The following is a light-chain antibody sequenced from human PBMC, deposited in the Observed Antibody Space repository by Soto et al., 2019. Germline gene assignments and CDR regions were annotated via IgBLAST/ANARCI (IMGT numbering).Light chain of an antibody. Sequence: EIVLTQSPATLSLTPGDRATLACRASQSVRSFLAWYQQKPGQAPRLLIYAASTRATGIPPRFSGSGSGTDFTLTISRLEPEDFAVYYCQQYGSSGTFGQGTKVDIK. CDR1: QSVRSF. CDR3: QQYGSSGT. V-gene: IGKV3-20*01. CDR2: AAS. J-gene: IGKJ1*01.